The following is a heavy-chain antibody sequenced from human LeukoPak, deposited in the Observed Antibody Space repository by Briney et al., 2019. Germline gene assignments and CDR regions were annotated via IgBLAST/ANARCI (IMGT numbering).Heavy chain of an antibody. CDR2: IRYDGSNK. CDR1: GFTFSSYG. Sequence: TGGSLRLSCAASGFTFSSYGMHWVRQAPGKGLEWVAFIRYDGSNKYYADSVKGRFTISRDNSKNTLYLQMNSLRAEDTALYYCAKDPYDILTGPDYWGQGTLVTVSS. CDR3: AKDPYDILTGPDY. J-gene: IGHJ4*02. V-gene: IGHV3-30*02. D-gene: IGHD3-9*01.